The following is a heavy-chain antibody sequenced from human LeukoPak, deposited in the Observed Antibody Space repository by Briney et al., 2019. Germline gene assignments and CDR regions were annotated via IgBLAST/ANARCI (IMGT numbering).Heavy chain of an antibody. CDR1: GFTFSSYA. V-gene: IGHV3-64*01. CDR2: ISSNGGST. CDR3: ASTTLGYCSGGSCSDAFDI. J-gene: IGHJ3*02. D-gene: IGHD2-15*01. Sequence: SGGSLRLSCAASGFTFSSYAMHWVRQAPGKGLEYVSAISSNGGSTYYANSVKGRFTISRDNSKNTLYLQMGSLRAEDMAVYYCASTTLGYCSGGSCSDAFDIWGQGTMVTVSS.